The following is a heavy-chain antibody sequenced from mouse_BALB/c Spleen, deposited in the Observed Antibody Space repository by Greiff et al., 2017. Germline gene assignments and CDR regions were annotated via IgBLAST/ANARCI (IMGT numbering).Heavy chain of an antibody. J-gene: IGHJ4*01. D-gene: IGHD2-14*01. CDR3: ARFGYRYDGYAMDY. CDR2: ISYSGST. Sequence: VQLMESGPGLVKPSQSLSLTCTATGYSITSYYVSYWLRQFPGNKLEWMGYISYSGSTSYKPSLKSRISITRDTSKNQFFLQLNSVTTEDTATYYCARFGYRYDGYAMDYWGQGTSVTVSS. CDR1: GYSITSYYV. V-gene: IGHV3-2*02.